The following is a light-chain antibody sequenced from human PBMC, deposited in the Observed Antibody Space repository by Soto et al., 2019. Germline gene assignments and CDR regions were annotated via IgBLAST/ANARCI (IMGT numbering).Light chain of an antibody. CDR2: GAS. Sequence: ENVFTPSPGTLSFSPGERAPLSLRASHTISSSYLAWYQQKPGQAPRLILYGASTRATGFPARFSGSGSGTEFTLTISSLQSEDFAVYLCQQYHYWPITFGQGTRLEIK. CDR3: QQYHYWPIT. CDR1: HTISSSY. J-gene: IGKJ5*01. V-gene: IGKV3-15*01.